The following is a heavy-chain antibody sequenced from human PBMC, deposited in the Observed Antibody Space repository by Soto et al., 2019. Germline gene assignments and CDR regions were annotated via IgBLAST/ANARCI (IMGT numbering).Heavy chain of an antibody. J-gene: IGHJ4*02. CDR2: GYHNGLT. CDR3: ARDAAVPGETDRFDY. V-gene: IGHV4-4*02. CDR1: GDSISSNVW. Sequence: QVQLQESGPGLVKPSWTLSLTCVVSGDSISSNVWWSWVRQPPGKGLEWIGEGYHNGLTNYNSSLRSRVTMSVDTSKNQFSLKLTSVTAADTAIYYCARDAAVPGETDRFDYWGQGILVTVSS. D-gene: IGHD6-19*01.